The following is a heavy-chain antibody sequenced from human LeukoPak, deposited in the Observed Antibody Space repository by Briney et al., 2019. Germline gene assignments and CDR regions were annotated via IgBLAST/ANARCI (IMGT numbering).Heavy chain of an antibody. CDR2: INSDGSST. J-gene: IGHJ4*02. Sequence: GGSLRLSCAASGFTFSSYAMSWVRQAPGKGLVWVSRINSDGSSTSYADSVKGRFTISRDNAKNTLYLQMNSLRAEDTAVYYCARGRAAGTWSDSWGQGSLVTVSS. CDR3: ARGRAAGTWSDS. D-gene: IGHD6-13*01. V-gene: IGHV3-74*01. CDR1: GFTFSSYA.